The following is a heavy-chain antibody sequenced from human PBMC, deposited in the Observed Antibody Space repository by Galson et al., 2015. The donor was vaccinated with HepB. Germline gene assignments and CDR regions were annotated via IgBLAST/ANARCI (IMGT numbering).Heavy chain of an antibody. J-gene: IGHJ4*02. CDR3: AKDGYYYGSGYFQMDY. V-gene: IGHV3-30*18. D-gene: IGHD3-10*01. Sequence: SLRLSCAASGFAFNRYGMHWVRQAPGKGLEWLAVISYEGNQKYHSESAKGRFTISRDNSRNTVYLQMSSLRIEDTAVYYCAKDGYYYGSGYFQMDYWGQGTLVTVSS. CDR1: GFAFNRYG. CDR2: ISYEGNQK.